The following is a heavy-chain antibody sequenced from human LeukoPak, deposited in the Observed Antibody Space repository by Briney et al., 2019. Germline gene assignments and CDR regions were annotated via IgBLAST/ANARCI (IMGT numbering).Heavy chain of an antibody. V-gene: IGHV3-23*01. Sequence: HPGGSLRLSCAASGFTFSSYAMSWVRQAPGKGLEWVSAIRGGDGRSYYTDSVKGRFTISRDNSKNTLYLQMNSLRAEDTTVYYCAKADGDFDWLLLSTYYYYYGMDVWGQGTTVTVSS. CDR3: AKADGDFDWLLLSTYYYYYGMDV. CDR2: IRGGDGRS. CDR1: GFTFSSYA. J-gene: IGHJ6*02. D-gene: IGHD3-9*01.